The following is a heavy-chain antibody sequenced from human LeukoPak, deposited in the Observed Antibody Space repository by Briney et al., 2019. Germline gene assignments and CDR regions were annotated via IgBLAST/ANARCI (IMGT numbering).Heavy chain of an antibody. J-gene: IGHJ4*02. D-gene: IGHD3-10*01. CDR3: AREQFAYYYGSGSYSFDY. Sequence: VAPVKVSCKASGGTFSSYAIRWVRQAPGQGLEWMGGIIPIFGTANYAQKFQGRVTITADESTSTAYMELSSLRSEDTAVYYCAREQFAYYYGSGSYSFDYWGQGTLVTVSS. CDR1: GGTFSSYA. CDR2: IIPIFGTA. V-gene: IGHV1-69*13.